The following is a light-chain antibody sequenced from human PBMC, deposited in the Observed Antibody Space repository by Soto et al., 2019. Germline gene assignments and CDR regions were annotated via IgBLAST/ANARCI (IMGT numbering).Light chain of an antibody. J-gene: IGKJ4*01. CDR2: AAS. CDR1: QNINNY. V-gene: IGKV1-39*01. CDR3: QHSYTSVLT. Sequence: DIQMTQSPSSLTASVGDRVTITCRASQNINNYLNWYQQKPGKAPRLLVDAASTLQRGVQSRLSGIGSGTDFTLTISSLQPEDVAAYYCQHSYTSVLTCAGGTVVEIK.